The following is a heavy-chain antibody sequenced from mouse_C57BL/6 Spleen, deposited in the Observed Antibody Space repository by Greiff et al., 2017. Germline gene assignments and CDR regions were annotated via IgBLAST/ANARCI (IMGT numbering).Heavy chain of an antibody. J-gene: IGHJ1*03. D-gene: IGHD1-1*01. Sequence: VQGVESGPGLVAPSQSLSITCTVSGFSLTSYAISWVRQPPGQGLEWLGVIWTGGGTNYNSALKSRLSISKDNSKSQVFLKMNSLQTDDTSRYYCARNFPYYYGSSQPYWYFDVWGTGTTVTVSS. CDR2: IWTGGGT. CDR1: GFSLTSYA. CDR3: ARNFPYYYGSSQPYWYFDV. V-gene: IGHV2-9-1*01.